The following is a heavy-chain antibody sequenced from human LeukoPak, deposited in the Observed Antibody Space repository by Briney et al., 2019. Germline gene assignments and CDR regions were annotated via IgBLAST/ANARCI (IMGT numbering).Heavy chain of an antibody. CDR1: GGSISSSY. J-gene: IGHJ4*02. Sequence: SETLSLTCNVSGGSISSSYWNWIRQPPGKGLEYIAYIHYSGSTNYNPSLRSRVTISLDTSKNQFSLKLDSVTAADTAVYYCARGSGWYYFENWGQGTLGTVSS. CDR3: ARGSGWYYFEN. V-gene: IGHV4-59*13. CDR2: IHYSGST. D-gene: IGHD6-13*01.